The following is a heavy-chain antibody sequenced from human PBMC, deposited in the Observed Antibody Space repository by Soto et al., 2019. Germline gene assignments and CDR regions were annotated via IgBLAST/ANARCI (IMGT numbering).Heavy chain of an antibody. Sequence: GGSLRLSCAASGFTVSSNYMSWVRQAPGKGLEWVSVIYSGGSTYYADSVKGRFTISSDNSKNTLYLQMNSLRAEDTAVYYCARERLCGGSCYYFDYWGQGTLVTVSS. D-gene: IGHD2-15*01. J-gene: IGHJ4*02. V-gene: IGHV3-53*01. CDR1: GFTVSSNY. CDR3: ARERLCGGSCYYFDY. CDR2: IYSGGST.